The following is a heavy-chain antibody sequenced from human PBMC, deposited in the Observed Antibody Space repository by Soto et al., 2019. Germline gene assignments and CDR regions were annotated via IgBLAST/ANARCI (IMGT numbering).Heavy chain of an antibody. V-gene: IGHV4-34*01. CDR1: GRFFSGYY. D-gene: IGHD6-13*01. CDR2: INHSGST. Sequence: LPETLSLTCVVYGRFFSGYYWSWIRQPPGKGLEWIGEINHSGSTNYNPSLTSRVTISVDTSKNQFSLKLSSVTAADTAVYYCASVVPQQLVRGRGHYYYYMAAWGQGTTVTVSS. CDR3: ASVVPQQLVRGRGHYYYYMAA. J-gene: IGHJ6*03.